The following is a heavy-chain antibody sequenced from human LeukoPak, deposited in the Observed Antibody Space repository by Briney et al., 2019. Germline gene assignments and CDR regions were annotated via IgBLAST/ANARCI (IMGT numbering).Heavy chain of an antibody. Sequence: SETLSLTCAVYGGSFSGYYWSWIRQPPGKGLQWIGCIHYSGSTNYNPSLKSRVTISVDTSKNQFSLKLSSVTAADTAVYYCARTTMVRGTYYMDVWGKGTTVTISS. CDR1: GGSFSGYY. CDR2: IHYSGST. V-gene: IGHV4-59*01. CDR3: ARTTMVRGTYYMDV. D-gene: IGHD3-10*01. J-gene: IGHJ6*03.